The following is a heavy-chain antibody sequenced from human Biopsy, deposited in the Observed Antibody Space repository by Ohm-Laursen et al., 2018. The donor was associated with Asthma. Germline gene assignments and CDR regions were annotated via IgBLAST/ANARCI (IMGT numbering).Heavy chain of an antibody. CDR2: INSVFGTT. J-gene: IGHJ4*02. V-gene: IGHV1-69*13. CDR3: ARKAGSCISRTCYSLDF. CDR1: GGTFNTYV. Sequence: SVKVSCKSLGGTFNTYVIGWVRQASGQGLEWMGGINSVFGTTTYPQKFQDRVTITADDSTSTVYVELSSLRSEDTAVYYCARKAGSCISRTCYSLDFWGQGTLVTVSS. D-gene: IGHD2-2*01.